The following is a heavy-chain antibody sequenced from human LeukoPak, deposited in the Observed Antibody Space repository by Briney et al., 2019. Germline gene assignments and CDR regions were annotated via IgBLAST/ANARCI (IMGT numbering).Heavy chain of an antibody. V-gene: IGHV3-9*01. CDR2: INWKSATI. J-gene: IGHJ4*02. Sequence: PGGSLRLSCAASGFTFDDYAMHWVRQAPGKGLEWVSGINWKSATIAYADSVKGRFTISRDNAKNSLYLQMNSLRAEDTALYYCIKDAMKYCSGGSCYLLDYWGQGTLVTVSP. CDR3: IKDAMKYCSGGSCYLLDY. D-gene: IGHD2-15*01. CDR1: GFTFDDYA.